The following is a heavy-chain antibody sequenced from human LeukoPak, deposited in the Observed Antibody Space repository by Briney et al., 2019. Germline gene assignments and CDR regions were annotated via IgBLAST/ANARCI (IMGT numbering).Heavy chain of an antibody. CDR3: TKGLYCPSAGCYTRQTEFDY. Sequence: GGSLRLSCAASGFTFSYYGMHWVRQAPGKGLEWVAVISFDGSTSYYADSVKGRFTISRDNSQNTLFLQMSSLRADDTAVYYCTKGLYCPSAGCYTRQTEFDYWGQGTLVTVSP. CDR2: ISFDGSTS. V-gene: IGHV3-30*18. D-gene: IGHD2-2*02. CDR1: GFTFSYYG. J-gene: IGHJ4*02.